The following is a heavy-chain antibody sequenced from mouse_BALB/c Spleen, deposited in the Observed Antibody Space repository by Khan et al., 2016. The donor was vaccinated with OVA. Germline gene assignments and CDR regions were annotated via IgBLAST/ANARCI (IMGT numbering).Heavy chain of an antibody. J-gene: IGHJ3*01. CDR2: IDPETDNT. CDR3: ARRGYGYYWFAY. V-gene: IGHV14-1*02. Sequence: VQLKQSGAELVRPGALVKLSCKASGFNIKDYYMPWLKQRPEQGLEWIGWIDPETDNTIYDPKFQGKAGITVDTSSNTAYLQISSLTSEDTAVYYCARRGYGYYWFAYWGQGTLVTVSA. CDR1: GFNIKDYY. D-gene: IGHD2-2*01.